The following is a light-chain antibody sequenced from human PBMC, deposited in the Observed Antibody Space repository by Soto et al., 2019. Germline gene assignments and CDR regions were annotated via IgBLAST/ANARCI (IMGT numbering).Light chain of an antibody. V-gene: IGKV3-15*01. CDR1: QSVASN. CDR2: GAS. J-gene: IGKJ4*01. Sequence: IVMTQSPATLSVSPGERATLSCRASQSVASNLAWYQQRPGQAPRLLIYGASTRATGVPVRFSGSGSGTEFTLTISTLQSEDFAVYYCHHYNNWPHTFGGGTKVEIK. CDR3: HHYNNWPHT.